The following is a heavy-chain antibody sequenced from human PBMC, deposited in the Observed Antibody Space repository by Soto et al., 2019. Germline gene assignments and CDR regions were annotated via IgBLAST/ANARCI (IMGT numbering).Heavy chain of an antibody. CDR2: IYPGDSDT. J-gene: IGHJ4*02. V-gene: IGHV5-51*01. CDR1: GYSFTTYW. CDR3: ARRLAATEHFDF. D-gene: IGHD6-25*01. Sequence: PGESLKISCKGSGYSFTTYWIAWVRQMPERGLEWMGIIYPGDSDTRYSPSFQGQVTISADKSISTAYLHWSSLKASDIAMYYCARRLAATEHFDFWGQGTLVTVSS.